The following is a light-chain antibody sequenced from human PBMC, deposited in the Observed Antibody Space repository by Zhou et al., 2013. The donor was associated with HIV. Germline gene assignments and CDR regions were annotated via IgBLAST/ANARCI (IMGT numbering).Light chain of an antibody. CDR2: GAS. V-gene: IGKV3-20*01. J-gene: IGKJ2*01. Sequence: EIVLTQSPATLSLSPGERATLSCRASQSVSSSYLAWYQQKPGQAPRLLIYGASSRATGIPDRFSGSGSGTDFTLTISRLEPEDFAVYYCQHYGVSPYTFGPGTKLEI. CDR1: QSVSSSY. CDR3: QHYGVSPYT.